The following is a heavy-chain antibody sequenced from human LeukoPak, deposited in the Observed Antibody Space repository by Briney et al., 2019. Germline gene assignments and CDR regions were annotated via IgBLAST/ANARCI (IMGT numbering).Heavy chain of an antibody. Sequence: GGSLRLSCAASGFTFSSYAMSWVRQAPGKGLEWVSAISGSGGSTYYADSVKGRFTISRDDSKNTLYLQMNSLRAEDTAVYYCAKDPNPGLLWFGELSYWGQGTLVTVSS. J-gene: IGHJ4*02. CDR2: ISGSGGST. D-gene: IGHD3-10*01. CDR3: AKDPNPGLLWFGELSY. CDR1: GFTFSSYA. V-gene: IGHV3-23*01.